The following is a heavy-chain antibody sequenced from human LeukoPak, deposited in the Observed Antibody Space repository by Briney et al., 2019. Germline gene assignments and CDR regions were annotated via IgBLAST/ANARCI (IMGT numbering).Heavy chain of an antibody. V-gene: IGHV4-4*07. CDR1: GSSVNHYY. Sequence: SETLSLTCTVSGSSVNHYYWNWLRQPPGKGLEWIGRIYTNGATNYNPSLKSRVTMSIDTSKNQFSLKFKSVTAADTAVYYCARGPLGSGWYVADWFFGLGAGGARVIVSS. CDR2: IYTNGAT. CDR3: ARGPLGSGWYVADWFFGL. J-gene: IGHJ2*01. D-gene: IGHD6-19*01.